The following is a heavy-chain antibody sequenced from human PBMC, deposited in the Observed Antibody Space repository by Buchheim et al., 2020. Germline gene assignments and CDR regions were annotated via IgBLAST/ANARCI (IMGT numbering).Heavy chain of an antibody. CDR1: GFTFSNHG. Sequence: QVQLVESGGGVVQPGRSLRLSCAASGFTFSNHGMYWVRQAPGKGLQWVALISFDGTNTSYADSFMGRFTVSRDNSKNTLYPQMNSLRLEDTAVYYCVGGLLRSLEWLFVPWGQGT. D-gene: IGHD3-3*01. V-gene: IGHV3-30*03. CDR3: VGGLLRSLEWLFVP. J-gene: IGHJ5*02. CDR2: ISFDGTNT.